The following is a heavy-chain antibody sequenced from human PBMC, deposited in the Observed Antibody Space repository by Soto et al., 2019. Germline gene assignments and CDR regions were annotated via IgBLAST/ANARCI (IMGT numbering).Heavy chain of an antibody. CDR3: ATETSTWGC. Sequence: EVQLVESGGGLVQPGESLRLSCVASGFALSNHWINWVRQAPGKGLEWVANIKQDGSEKNYVDSVKGRFTISRDNARNSLYLQMNSLRAEDTAAYYFATETSTWGCWGQGTLVTVSS. CDR2: IKQDGSEK. D-gene: IGHD7-27*01. CDR1: GFALSNHW. V-gene: IGHV3-7*05. J-gene: IGHJ4*02.